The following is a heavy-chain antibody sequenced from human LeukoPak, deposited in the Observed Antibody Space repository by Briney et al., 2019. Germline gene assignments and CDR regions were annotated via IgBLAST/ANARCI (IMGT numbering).Heavy chain of an antibody. D-gene: IGHD3-22*01. CDR2: IYPDDSDT. CDR1: GYKFNAYW. V-gene: IGHV5-51*01. CDR3: ARPNITSYYDSSGYDAFDV. Sequence: GGPLKISCKGSGYKFNAYWIAWVRQMPGKGLEWIGLIYPDDSDTRYSPSFQGQVTISADKSVSFAYLQWSSLKASDTAMYYCARPNITSYYDSSGYDAFDVWGQGTMVIVSS. J-gene: IGHJ3*01.